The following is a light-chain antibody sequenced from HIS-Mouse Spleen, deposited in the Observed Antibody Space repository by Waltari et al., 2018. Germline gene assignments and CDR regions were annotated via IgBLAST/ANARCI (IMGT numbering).Light chain of an antibody. CDR2: DTS. CDR1: TAAFPSGHS. J-gene: IGLJ2*01. V-gene: IGLV7-46*01. Sequence: QAVVTPEPSLTVSPGGSVTLTCGSSTAAFPSGHSPYWVLQKPGQAPRTLIYDTSNKHAWTPARVSGSLLGGKAALTLSGAQPEDEAEYYCLLSYSGARVVGGGTKLTVL. CDR3: LLSYSGARV.